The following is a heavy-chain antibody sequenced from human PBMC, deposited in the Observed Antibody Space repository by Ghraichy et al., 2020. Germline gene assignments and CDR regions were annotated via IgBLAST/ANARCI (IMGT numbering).Heavy chain of an antibody. CDR1: GYTFHTYA. Sequence: ASVKVSCEASGYTFHTYAMHWVRQAPGQSLEWMGRLNTDNGNTKYSQKFQDRVSITRDTSASTAFMELSSLTSEDTAVYYCARGAPVTIHYNYYGFDVWGQGTTVTVSS. D-gene: IGHD4-17*01. V-gene: IGHV1-3*04. CDR2: LNTDNGNT. J-gene: IGHJ6*02. CDR3: ARGAPVTIHYNYYGFDV.